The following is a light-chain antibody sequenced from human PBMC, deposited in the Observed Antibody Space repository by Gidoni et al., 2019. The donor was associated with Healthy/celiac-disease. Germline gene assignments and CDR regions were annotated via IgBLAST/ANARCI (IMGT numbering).Light chain of an antibody. CDR1: QSVSRY. V-gene: IGKV3-11*01. J-gene: IGKJ4*01. Sequence: EIVLTQSTATLSLSPGERATLSCRASQSVSRYLAWYQQKPGQAPRLLIYDASNRATGIPARFSGSGSGTDFTLTISSLEPEDFAVYYCQQRSNWLTFGGGTKVEIK. CDR2: DAS. CDR3: QQRSNWLT.